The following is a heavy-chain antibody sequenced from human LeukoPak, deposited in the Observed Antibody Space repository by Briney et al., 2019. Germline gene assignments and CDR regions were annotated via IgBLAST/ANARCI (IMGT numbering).Heavy chain of an antibody. CDR3: ARDRGAVAGQYFDY. J-gene: IGHJ4*02. CDR2: ISSSGDRQ. V-gene: IGHV3-11*01. CDR1: GFTFSGYY. D-gene: IGHD6-19*01. Sequence: GGSLRLSCAASGFTFSGYYMSWIRQAPGKGPEWISYISSSGDRQYYADSVKGRFSISRDNAKNSLFLQMDSLRAGDTAVYYCARDRGAVAGQYFDYWGQGTLVTVSS.